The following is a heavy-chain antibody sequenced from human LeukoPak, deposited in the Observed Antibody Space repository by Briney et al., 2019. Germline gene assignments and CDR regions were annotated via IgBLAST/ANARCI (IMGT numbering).Heavy chain of an antibody. J-gene: IGHJ3*02. D-gene: IGHD4-17*01. CDR3: AKDPGDYVAFDI. V-gene: IGHV3-9*01. CDR1: GFTFDDYA. CDR2: ISWNSGSI. Sequence: PGGSLRLSCAASGFTFDDYAMHWVRQAPGKGLEWVSGISWNSGSIGYADSVKGRFTISRDNAKNSLYLQMNSLRAEDTALYYCAKDPGDYVAFDIWGQGTMVTVSS.